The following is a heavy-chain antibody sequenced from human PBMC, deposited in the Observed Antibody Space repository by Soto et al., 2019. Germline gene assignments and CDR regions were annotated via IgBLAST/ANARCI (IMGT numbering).Heavy chain of an antibody. V-gene: IGHV3-23*01. CDR2: LSGSGEST. CDR1: GLTFSNYA. Sequence: EVQMLESGGALVQPGGSLRLSCAASGLTFSNYAMSWVRQAPGKGLEWVSGLSGSGESTYYADSVKGRFTISRDNSKNTLYLQMNSLRVDDTAVYYCAKDHFVGPAPNYFDYWGQGTLVNVSS. CDR3: AKDHFVGPAPNYFDY. J-gene: IGHJ4*02.